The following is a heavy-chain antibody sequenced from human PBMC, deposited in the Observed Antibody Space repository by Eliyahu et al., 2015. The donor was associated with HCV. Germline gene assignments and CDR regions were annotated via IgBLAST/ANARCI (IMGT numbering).Heavy chain of an antibody. CDR2: IYYTGST. CDR3: TSGGGGIAVAGTGGWFDP. CDR1: GGSXSSXY. Sequence: QVQLQESGPGLVKPSXTLSLTCTVXGGSXSSXYWSWIRQPPGMGXEWIGYIYYTGSTNFNPPLKSRVTISVDTSKNQFSLKLSSVTPADTAVYYCTSGGGGIAVAGTGGWFDPWGQGTLVTVSS. V-gene: IGHV4-59*01. J-gene: IGHJ5*02. D-gene: IGHD6-19*01.